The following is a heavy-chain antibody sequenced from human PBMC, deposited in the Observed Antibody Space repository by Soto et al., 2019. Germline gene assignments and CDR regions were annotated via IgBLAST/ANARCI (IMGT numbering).Heavy chain of an antibody. J-gene: IGHJ6*02. V-gene: IGHV3-48*02. Sequence: QSGGSLRLSCAASGFTFIKYNMNWVRQAPGKGLEWVSYISSRSSTIYYADSVKGRFIISRDNAKNSLYLQMNSLRYEDTAVYYCARDCGKGYGMDVWGQGTTVTVSS. CDR1: GFTFIKYN. CDR3: ARDCGKGYGMDV. CDR2: ISSRSSTI.